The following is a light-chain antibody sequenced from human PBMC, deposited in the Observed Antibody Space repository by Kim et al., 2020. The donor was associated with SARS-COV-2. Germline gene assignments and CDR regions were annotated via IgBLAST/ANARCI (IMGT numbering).Light chain of an antibody. Sequence: LGQTVRITCQGDSLRSYYASWYQQQPGQAPVLVIYGKNNRPSGIPDRFSGSSSGNTASLTITGAQAEDEADYYCNSRDSSGNNLVFGGGTQLTVL. CDR3: NSRDSSGNNLV. V-gene: IGLV3-19*01. J-gene: IGLJ2*01. CDR2: GKN. CDR1: SLRSYY.